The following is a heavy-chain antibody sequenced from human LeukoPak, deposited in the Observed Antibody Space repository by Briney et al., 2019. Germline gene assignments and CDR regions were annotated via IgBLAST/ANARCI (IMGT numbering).Heavy chain of an antibody. CDR3: ARGRAAILYWYFDL. CDR2: IYTSGST. CDR1: GGSISSYY. V-gene: IGHV4-4*07. J-gene: IGHJ2*01. D-gene: IGHD2-2*01. Sequence: SETLSLTCTVSGGSISSYYWSWIRQPAGKGLEWIGRIYTSGSTNYNPSLKSRVAMSVDTSKNQLSLKLSSVTAADTAVYYCARGRAAILYWYFDLWGRGTLVTVSS.